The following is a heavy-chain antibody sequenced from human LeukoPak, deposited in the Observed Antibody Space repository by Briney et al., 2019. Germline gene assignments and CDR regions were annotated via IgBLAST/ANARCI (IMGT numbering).Heavy chain of an antibody. D-gene: IGHD1-1*01. CDR1: GGSFSGYY. V-gene: IGHV4-34*01. J-gene: IGHJ6*03. Sequence: SETLSPTCAVYGGSFSGYYWSWIRQPPGKGLEWIGEINHSGSTNYNPSLKSRVTISVDTSKNQFSLKLSSVTAADTAVYYCARGQTQLNYYYYMDVWGKGTTVTVSS. CDR3: ARGQTQLNYYYYMDV. CDR2: INHSGST.